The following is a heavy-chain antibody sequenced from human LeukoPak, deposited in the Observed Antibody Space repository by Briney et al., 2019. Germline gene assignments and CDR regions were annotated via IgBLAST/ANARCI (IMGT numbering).Heavy chain of an antibody. D-gene: IGHD2-2*01. CDR2: ISYDGSNK. CDR3: AKGGSPSCYSSSGY. V-gene: IGHV3-33*05. J-gene: IGHJ4*02. CDR1: GFTFNIYG. Sequence: PGGSLRLSCAASGFTFNIYGMHWVRQAPGKGLEWVAVISYDGSNKDYADSVKGRFTISRDNSKNTLYLQMNSLRGEDTAVYYCAKGGSPSCYSSSGYWGQGTLVTVSS.